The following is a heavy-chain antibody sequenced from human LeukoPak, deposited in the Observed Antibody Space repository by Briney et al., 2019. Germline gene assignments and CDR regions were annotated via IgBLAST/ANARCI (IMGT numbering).Heavy chain of an antibody. J-gene: IGHJ3*01. CDR1: GFTFSSYG. V-gene: IGHV3-30*03. Sequence: GGSLRLSCAASGFTFSSYGMHWVRQAPGKGLEWVAVISYDGSNKYYADSVKGRFTISRDNSKNTLYLQMNSLRAEDTAIYYCARDIELSTWGLGTTVTVS. D-gene: IGHD3-16*02. CDR2: ISYDGSNK. CDR3: ARDIELST.